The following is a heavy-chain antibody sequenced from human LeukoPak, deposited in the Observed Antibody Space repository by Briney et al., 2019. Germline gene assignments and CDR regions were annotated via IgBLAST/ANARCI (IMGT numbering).Heavy chain of an antibody. V-gene: IGHV4-4*07. CDR3: AKGNSGYYYDY. D-gene: IGHD3-22*01. CDR2: IYTSGST. Sequence: PSETLSLTCTVSGGSISSYYWSWIRQPAGKGLEWIGRIYTSGSTSYNPSLRSRVTMSVDTSKNLFSLKLSSVTAADTAVYYCAKGNSGYYYDYWGQGTLVTVSS. CDR1: GGSISSYY. J-gene: IGHJ4*02.